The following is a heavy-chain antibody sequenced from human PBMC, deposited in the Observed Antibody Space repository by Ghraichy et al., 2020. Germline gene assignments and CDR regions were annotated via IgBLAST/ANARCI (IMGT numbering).Heavy chain of an antibody. D-gene: IGHD2-15*01. CDR3: ARDRGCCSGGSCYYYGMDV. Sequence: SVKVSCKASGGTFSSYAISWVRQAPGQGLEWMGRIIPILGIANYAQKFQGRVTITADKSTSTAYMELSSLRSEDTAVYYCARDRGCCSGGSCYYYGMDVWGQGTTVTVSS. V-gene: IGHV1-69*04. CDR2: IIPILGIA. J-gene: IGHJ6*02. CDR1: GGTFSSYA.